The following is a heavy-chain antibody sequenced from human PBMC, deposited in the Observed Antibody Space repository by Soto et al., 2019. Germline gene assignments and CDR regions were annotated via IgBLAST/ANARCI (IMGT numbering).Heavy chain of an antibody. CDR1: GYTFTTYY. CDR3: ARDQYSGSFLY. J-gene: IGHJ4*02. V-gene: IGHV1-2*02. D-gene: IGHD1-26*01. CDR2: IIPSSGST. Sequence: ASVKVSCKASGYTFTTYYIHWVRQVAGQGVEWMGWIIPSSGSTNYAQKFQGRVTMTRDTSIATAYMELSRLTSDDTAVYFCARDQYSGSFLYWGQGTLVTVSS.